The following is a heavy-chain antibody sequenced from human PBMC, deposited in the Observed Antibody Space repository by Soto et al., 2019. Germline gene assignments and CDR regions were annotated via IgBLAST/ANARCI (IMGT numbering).Heavy chain of an antibody. V-gene: IGHV3-23*01. CDR2: LSGSGTST. D-gene: IGHD6-19*01. Sequence: LRLSCAASGFSFVNYAMNWVRRAPGKGLEWVSGLSGSGTSTYYADSVKGRFTISRDNSRDTLFLQMNSLTADGTAVYYCAKATTNGGWFNPFDSWGQGALVTVSS. CDR3: AKATTNGGWFNPFDS. J-gene: IGHJ4*02. CDR1: GFSFVNYA.